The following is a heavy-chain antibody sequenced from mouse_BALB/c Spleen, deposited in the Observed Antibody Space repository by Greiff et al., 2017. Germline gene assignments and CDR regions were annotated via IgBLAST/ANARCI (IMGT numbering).Heavy chain of an antibody. J-gene: IGHJ2*01. Sequence: EVQLVESGPGLVKPSQSLSLTCTVTGYSITSDYAWNWIRQFPGNKLEWMGYISYSGSTSYNPSLKSRISITRDTSKNQFFLQLNSVTTEDTATYYCAHYYGSSYGYFDDWGQGTTLTVAS. CDR3: AHYYGSSYGYFDD. V-gene: IGHV3-2*02. CDR1: GYSITSDYA. CDR2: ISYSGST. D-gene: IGHD1-1*01.